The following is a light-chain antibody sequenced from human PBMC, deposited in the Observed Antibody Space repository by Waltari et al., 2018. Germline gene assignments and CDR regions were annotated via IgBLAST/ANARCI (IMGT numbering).Light chain of an antibody. CDR2: NDG. V-gene: IGLV1-44*01. J-gene: IGLJ3*02. CDR3: AAWDDSLNGWV. CDR1: SSNIGSNS. Sequence: QSVLTQPPSASGTPGQSVTISCSGTSSNIGSNSVNCYQQLPGSAPKLLIYNDGHRPAGVPDRFSGSKSGTSASLAISGLQSEDEADYYCAAWDDSLNGWVFGGGTKLTVL.